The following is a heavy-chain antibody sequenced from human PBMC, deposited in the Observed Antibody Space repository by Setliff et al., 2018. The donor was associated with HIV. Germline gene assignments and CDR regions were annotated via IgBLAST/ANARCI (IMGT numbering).Heavy chain of an antibody. Sequence: ISCKGSGYTFSHYWIAWVRQMPGKGLEWMAIIYPGDSNAKYSPSSQGQVTVSADKSINTAFLQWTSLEASDTAIYYCARASSLRSPFDYWGQGTPVTVSS. CDR1: GYTFSHYW. CDR3: ARASSLRSPFDY. J-gene: IGHJ4*02. CDR2: IYPGDSNA. V-gene: IGHV5-51*01.